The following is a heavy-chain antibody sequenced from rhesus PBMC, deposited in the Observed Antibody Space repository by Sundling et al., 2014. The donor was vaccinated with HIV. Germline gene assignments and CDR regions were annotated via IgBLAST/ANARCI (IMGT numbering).Heavy chain of an antibody. D-gene: IGHD4-29*01. CDR1: GDSVSGDSG. Sequence: QVQLQESGPGLLKPSETLSLTCAVSGDSVSGDSGWGWIRQSPGKGLEWIANIYGSTGSTSYNPSLTSRVTISTDTSKNQFSLELTSVTAADTAVYYCARSTRHGSSYWYLDLWGPGA. J-gene: IGHJ2*01. CDR2: IYGSTGST. CDR3: ARSTRHGSSYWYLDL. V-gene: IGHV4-127*01.